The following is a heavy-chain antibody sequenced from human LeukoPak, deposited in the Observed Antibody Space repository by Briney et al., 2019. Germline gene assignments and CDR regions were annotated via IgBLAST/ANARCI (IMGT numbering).Heavy chain of an antibody. CDR3: ARDSPSDF. Sequence: GASVKASCKASGYTFTNYYVHWARQAPGQGLEWMGIINPNGGDTTYAQKFQGRVTMTRDTSTSTVYMALTSLRSEDTAVYYCARDSPSDFWGQGTLVTVSS. CDR1: GYTFTNYY. CDR2: INPNGGDT. V-gene: IGHV1-46*01. J-gene: IGHJ4*02.